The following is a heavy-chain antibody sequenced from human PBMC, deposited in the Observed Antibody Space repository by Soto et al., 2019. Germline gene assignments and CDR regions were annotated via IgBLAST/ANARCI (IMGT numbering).Heavy chain of an antibody. D-gene: IGHD3-3*01. V-gene: IGHV4-34*01. CDR3: GRERPYEFWSGYCEDY. CDR2: INHSGST. CDR1: GGSFSGYY. J-gene: IGHJ4*02. Sequence: QVQLQQWGAGLLKPSATLSLTCDVYGGSFSGYYLSWIRQPPGKGLEWIGEINHSGSTNYNPSLKERVTTAVATSKNKFSLKLVSVNAAATAVYYCGRERPYEFWSGYCEDYWGQGTLVTVSS.